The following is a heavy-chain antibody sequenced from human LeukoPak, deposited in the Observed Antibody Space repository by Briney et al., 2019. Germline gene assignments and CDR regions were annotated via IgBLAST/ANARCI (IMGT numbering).Heavy chain of an antibody. CDR1: GFAFSSFA. V-gene: IGHV3-23*01. CDR2: ITGGGIST. CDR3: AKDQLLDFDD. J-gene: IGHJ4*02. D-gene: IGHD2-2*01. Sequence: PGGSLRLSCAASGFAFSSFAMSWVRQAPGKGLEWVSAITGGGISTYYADSVKGRFTISRDNSKNTLYLQMHSPRAEDTAVYYCAKDQLLDFDDWGQGTLVTVSS.